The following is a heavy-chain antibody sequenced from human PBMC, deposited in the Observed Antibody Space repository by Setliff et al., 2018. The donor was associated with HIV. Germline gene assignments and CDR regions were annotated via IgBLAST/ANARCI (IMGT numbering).Heavy chain of an antibody. D-gene: IGHD5-18*01. CDR2: INPSGGSI. J-gene: IGHJ4*02. CDR3: ARDSGGYNYGFAVGSFDY. V-gene: IGHV1-46*01. Sequence: VASVKVSCKASGYTFTSYYIHWVRQAPGQGLEWMGIINPSGGSISYAQKYQGRVTMTRDASTSQFSLKLTSVAAADTAVYYCARDSGGYNYGFAVGSFDYWGQGALVTVSS. CDR1: GYTFTSYY.